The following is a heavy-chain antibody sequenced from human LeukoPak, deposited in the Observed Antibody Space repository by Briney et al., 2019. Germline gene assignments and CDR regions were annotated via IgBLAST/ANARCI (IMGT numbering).Heavy chain of an antibody. CDR3: ARQGVRRLGYCSSTSCYGEHAFDI. CDR2: IYYSGST. CDR1: GGSISSSSYY. J-gene: IGHJ3*02. D-gene: IGHD2-2*01. V-gene: IGHV4-39*01. Sequence: KPSETLSLTCTVSGGSISSSSYYWGWIRQPPGKGLEWIGSIYYSGSTYYNPSLKSRVTISVDTSKNQFSLKLSSVTAADTAVYYCARQGVRRLGYCSSTSCYGEHAFDIWGQGTMVTVSS.